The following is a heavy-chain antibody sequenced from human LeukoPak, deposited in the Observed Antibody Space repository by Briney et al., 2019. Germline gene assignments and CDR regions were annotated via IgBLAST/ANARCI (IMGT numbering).Heavy chain of an antibody. CDR2: ITGKSDII. Sequence: GGSLRLSCAASGFMFSSYSMNWVRQAPGKGLEWVSYITGKSDIIYYADSVKGRFAISRDNAKNLLYLQMNSLRDEDTAVYYCARDWDNFDYWGPGTLVAVSS. J-gene: IGHJ4*02. D-gene: IGHD1-26*01. CDR1: GFMFSSYS. V-gene: IGHV3-48*02. CDR3: ARDWDNFDY.